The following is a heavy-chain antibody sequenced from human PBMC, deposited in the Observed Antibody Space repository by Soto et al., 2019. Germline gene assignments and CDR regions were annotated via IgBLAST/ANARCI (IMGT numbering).Heavy chain of an antibody. CDR2: IIPIFGTA. CDR1: GGTFSSYA. J-gene: IGHJ6*02. V-gene: IGHV1-69*13. Sequence: SVKVSCKASGGTFSSYAISWVRQAPGQGLEWMGGIIPIFGTANYAQKFQGRVTITADESTSTAYMELSSLRSEDTAVYYCATLTVLYQESLGSFTPRYYYYYGMDVWGQGTTVTVSS. CDR3: ATLTVLYQESLGSFTPRYYYYYGMDV. D-gene: IGHD2-8*01.